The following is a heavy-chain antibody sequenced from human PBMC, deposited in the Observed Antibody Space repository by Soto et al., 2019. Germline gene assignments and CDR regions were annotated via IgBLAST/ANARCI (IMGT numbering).Heavy chain of an antibody. V-gene: IGHV3-53*01. CDR1: GFTISGKKY. Sequence: ESGGGLIQPGESLRLSCGAFGFTISGKKYVAWVRQAPGKGLEWVSALYDIDGSFYADSVKGRFTTSSDSSKTTVYLQMNDLRPDDTAVYYCATWHEREHAYDVWGLWTTVTVSS. D-gene: IGHD1-1*01. CDR3: ATWHEREHAYDV. CDR2: LYDIDGS. J-gene: IGHJ3*01.